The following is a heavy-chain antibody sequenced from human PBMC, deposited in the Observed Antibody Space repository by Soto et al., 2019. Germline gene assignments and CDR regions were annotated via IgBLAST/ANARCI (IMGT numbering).Heavy chain of an antibody. CDR1: GFTFSTYA. D-gene: IGHD4-17*01. V-gene: IGHV3-23*01. Sequence: EVQLLESGGGLVQPGGSLRLSCAASGFTFSTYAMIWVRQAPGKGLEWVSVITGSGGSTYYADSVKGRFTISRDTSKNSLFLQMNSLRAEDPAVYYSAKYRYGAYRGLDYWGQGPLVTVSS. J-gene: IGHJ4*02. CDR3: AKYRYGAYRGLDY. CDR2: ITGSGGST.